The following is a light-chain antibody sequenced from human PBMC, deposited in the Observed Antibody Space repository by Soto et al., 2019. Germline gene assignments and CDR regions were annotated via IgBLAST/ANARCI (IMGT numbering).Light chain of an antibody. Sequence: ALTQPASVSGSPGQSITISCSGTPSNIGRNYVYWYQQFPGAAPKLIIYRNNQRSSGVPNRFSGSRSDTSASLAISGLRSEDEADYYCASWDDSLSGEVFGTGTKVTVL. J-gene: IGLJ1*01. V-gene: IGLV1-47*01. CDR1: PSNIGRNY. CDR2: RNN. CDR3: ASWDDSLSGEV.